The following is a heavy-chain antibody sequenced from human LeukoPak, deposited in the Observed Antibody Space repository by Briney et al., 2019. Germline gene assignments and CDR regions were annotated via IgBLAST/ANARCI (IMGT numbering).Heavy chain of an antibody. J-gene: IGHJ5*02. Sequence: PGESLKISCEGSGYTFTTYWIAWVRQLPGKGLEWMGIIYPGDSDPRYSPSFQGQVTISADTSISTAYLQWSSLKASDTAIYYCARVHYYGSGSFGFNPWGQGTLVTVSS. CDR2: IYPGDSDP. V-gene: IGHV5-51*01. D-gene: IGHD3-10*01. CDR1: GYTFTTYW. CDR3: ARVHYYGSGSFGFNP.